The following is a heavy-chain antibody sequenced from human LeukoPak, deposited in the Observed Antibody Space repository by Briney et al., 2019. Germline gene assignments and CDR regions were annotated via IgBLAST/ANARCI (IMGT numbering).Heavy chain of an antibody. CDR2: IRSKAYGGTT. J-gene: IGHJ4*02. CDR1: GFTFGDYA. V-gene: IGHV3-49*04. CDR3: TREWEIMTTSPVHYFDY. Sequence: GGSLRLSCTASGFTFGDYAMSWVRQAPGKGLEWVGFIRSKAYGGTTEYAASVKGRFTISRDDSKSIAYLQMNSLKTEDTAVYYCTREWEIMTTSPVHYFDYWGQGTLVTVSS. D-gene: IGHD4-17*01.